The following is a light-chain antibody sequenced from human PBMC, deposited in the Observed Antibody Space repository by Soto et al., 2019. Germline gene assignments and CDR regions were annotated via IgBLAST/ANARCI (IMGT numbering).Light chain of an antibody. Sequence: EIVLTQSPATLSLSPGERATLSCRASQSVNTYLAWYQQKPGQAPRLLMYDVSNRATGIPARFSGSGSGTDFTLTISSLEPEDFAVYYCQQYGSSSLTFGGGTKVEIK. J-gene: IGKJ4*01. CDR2: DVS. CDR3: QQYGSSSLT. V-gene: IGKV3-11*01. CDR1: QSVNTY.